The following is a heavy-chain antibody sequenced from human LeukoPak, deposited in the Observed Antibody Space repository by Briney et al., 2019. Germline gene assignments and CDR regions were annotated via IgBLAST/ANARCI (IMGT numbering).Heavy chain of an antibody. J-gene: IGHJ5*02. CDR3: ARDRRRGYSGYDYRRNWFDP. CDR2: IYYSGST. D-gene: IGHD5-12*01. CDR1: GGSLSSGDYY. Sequence: SQTLSLTXTVSGGSLSSGDYYWSWIRHPPGKGLEWIGYIYYSGSTYYNPSLKSRVTISVDTSKNQFSLKLSSVTDADTAVYYCARDRRRGYSGYDYRRNWFDPWGQGTLVTVSS. V-gene: IGHV4-30-4*08.